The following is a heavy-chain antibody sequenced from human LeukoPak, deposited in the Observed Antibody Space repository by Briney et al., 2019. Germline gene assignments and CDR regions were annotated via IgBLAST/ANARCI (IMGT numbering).Heavy chain of an antibody. V-gene: IGHV3-30*02. Sequence: GGSLRLSCAASGFTFSSYGMHWVRQAPGKGLEWVAFIRYDGSNKYYADSVKGRFTISRDNSKNTLYLQMNSLRAEDTAVYYCAKGIRGFGELSSGFFDYWGQGTLVTVSS. CDR1: GFTFSSYG. CDR2: IRYDGSNK. D-gene: IGHD3-10*01. CDR3: AKGIRGFGELSSGFFDY. J-gene: IGHJ4*02.